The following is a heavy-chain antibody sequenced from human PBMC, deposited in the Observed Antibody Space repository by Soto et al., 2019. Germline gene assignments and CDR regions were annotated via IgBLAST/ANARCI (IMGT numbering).Heavy chain of an antibody. CDR1: GGSISSGGYY. CDR3: ARGFGVVAATIDY. D-gene: IGHD2-15*01. CDR2: IYYSGST. J-gene: IGHJ4*02. Sequence: QVQLQESGPGLVKPSQTLSLTCTVSGGSISSGGYYWSWIRQHPEKGLKWIGYIYYSGSTYYNPSLKSRVTISVDTSKNQFSLKLSSVTAADTAVYYCARGFGVVAATIDYWGQGTLVTVSS. V-gene: IGHV4-31*03.